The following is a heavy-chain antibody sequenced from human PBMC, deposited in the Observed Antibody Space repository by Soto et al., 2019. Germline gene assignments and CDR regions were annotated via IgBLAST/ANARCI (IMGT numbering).Heavy chain of an antibody. V-gene: IGHV1-2*04. CDR2: INPNSGGT. J-gene: IGHJ6*02. CDR3: ARGQTHRYYYYYGMDV. Sequence: GASVKVSCKASGYTFTRSGISWVRQAPGQGLEWMGWINPNSGGTNYAQKFQGWVTMTRDTSISTAYMELSRLRSDDTAVYYCARGQTHRYYYYYGMDVWGQGTTVTVSS. CDR1: GYTFTRSG.